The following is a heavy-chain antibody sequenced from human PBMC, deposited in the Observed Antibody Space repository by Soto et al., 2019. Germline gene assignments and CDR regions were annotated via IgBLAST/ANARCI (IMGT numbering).Heavy chain of an antibody. V-gene: IGHV1-46*01. Sequence: ASVKVSCKASGYTLIMSYIHWMRQAPGQGLEWMGLINPSGGSTTYAQKFQGRVTITRDTSASTAYMELSSLRSEDTAVYYCARDVAAADYWGQGTLVTVSS. CDR1: GYTLIMSY. D-gene: IGHD6-13*01. CDR3: ARDVAAADY. CDR2: INPSGGST. J-gene: IGHJ4*02.